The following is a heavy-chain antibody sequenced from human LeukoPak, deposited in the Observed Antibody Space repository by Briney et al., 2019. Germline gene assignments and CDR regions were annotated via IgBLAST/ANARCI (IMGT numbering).Heavy chain of an antibody. J-gene: IGHJ6*03. CDR1: GYTFTGYY. Sequence: ASAKVSCKASGYTFTGYYMHWVRQAPGQGLEWMGWINPNSGGTNYAQKFQGRVTMTTDTSTSTAYMELRSLRSDDTAVYYCARVYGSAARVYYYYYMDVWGKGTTVTISS. D-gene: IGHD3-10*01. CDR3: ARVYGSAARVYYYYYMDV. V-gene: IGHV1-2*02. CDR2: INPNSGGT.